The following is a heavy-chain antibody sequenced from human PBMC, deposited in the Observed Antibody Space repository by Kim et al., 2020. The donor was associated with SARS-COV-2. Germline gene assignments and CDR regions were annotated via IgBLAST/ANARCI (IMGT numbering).Heavy chain of an antibody. J-gene: IGHJ6*02. CDR3: AMVRGVISRAYGMDV. Sequence: APVKGRFTISRNDSKNTLYLQMNSLKTEDTAVYYCAMVRGVISRAYGMDVWGQGTTVTVSS. D-gene: IGHD3-10*01. V-gene: IGHV3-15*01.